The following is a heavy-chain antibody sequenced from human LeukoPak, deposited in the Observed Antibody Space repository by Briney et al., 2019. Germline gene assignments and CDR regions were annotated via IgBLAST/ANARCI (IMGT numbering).Heavy chain of an antibody. CDR3: SSGVDGMDV. V-gene: IGHV3-73*01. D-gene: IGHD3-10*01. Sequence: QPGGSLRLSCAASGFTLSGSAMHWVRQASGKGLGWVGRIRSQANNYATAYDASVKGRFTISRDDSKNTAYLQMNSLKTEDTAVYYCSSGVDGMDVWGKGTTVTVSS. CDR2: IRSQANNYAT. J-gene: IGHJ6*04. CDR1: GFTLSGSA.